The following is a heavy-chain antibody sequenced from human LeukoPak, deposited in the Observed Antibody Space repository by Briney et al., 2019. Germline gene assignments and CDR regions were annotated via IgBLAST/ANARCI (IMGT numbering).Heavy chain of an antibody. Sequence: SETLSLTCAVYGGSFSGYYWSWIRQPPGKGLEWIGEINHSGSTNYNPFLKSRVTISVDTSKNQFSLKLSSVTAADTAVYYCARKPSYFDYWGQGTLVTVSS. V-gene: IGHV4-34*01. CDR3: ARKPSYFDY. CDR2: INHSGST. CDR1: GGSFSGYY. J-gene: IGHJ4*02.